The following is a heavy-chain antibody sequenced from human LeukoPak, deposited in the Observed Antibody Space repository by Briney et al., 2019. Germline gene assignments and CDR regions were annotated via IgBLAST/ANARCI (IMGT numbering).Heavy chain of an antibody. CDR1: GFTFSSYW. Sequence: PGGSLRLSCAASGFTFSSYWMSWVRQAPGKGLEWVANIKQDGSEKYYVDSVKGRFTISRDNAKNSLYLQMNSLRAEDTAVYYCARVRGYSYGEYFDYWGQGTLVTVSS. D-gene: IGHD5-18*01. CDR2: IKQDGSEK. J-gene: IGHJ4*02. CDR3: ARVRGYSYGEYFDY. V-gene: IGHV3-7*04.